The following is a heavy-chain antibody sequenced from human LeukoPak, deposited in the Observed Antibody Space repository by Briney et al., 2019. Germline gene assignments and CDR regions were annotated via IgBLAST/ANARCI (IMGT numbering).Heavy chain of an antibody. D-gene: IGHD3-10*02. Sequence: AGGSLRLSCAASEFTFSDYYMSWIRQAPGKGLEWVSYISSSGSTIYYADSVKGRSTISRDNAKNLLYLQMNSLRAEDTAVYYCAELGITMIGGVWGKGTTVTISS. V-gene: IGHV3-11*04. CDR1: EFTFSDYY. CDR2: ISSSGSTI. J-gene: IGHJ6*04. CDR3: AELGITMIGGV.